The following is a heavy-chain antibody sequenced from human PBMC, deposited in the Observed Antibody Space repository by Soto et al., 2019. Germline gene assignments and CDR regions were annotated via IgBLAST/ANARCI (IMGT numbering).Heavy chain of an antibody. CDR3: ATWWFGEHRFTPRPQLDDY. Sequence: ASAKVSCTVSRYTPTGLSIHWVRHAPGKGLEWMGGFDPEDGETIYAQKFQGRVTMTEDTSTDTAYMELSSLRSEDTAVYYCATWWFGEHRFTPRPQLDDYWGQGTLVTVSS. J-gene: IGHJ4*02. D-gene: IGHD3-10*01. CDR2: FDPEDGET. CDR1: RYTPTGLS. V-gene: IGHV1-24*01.